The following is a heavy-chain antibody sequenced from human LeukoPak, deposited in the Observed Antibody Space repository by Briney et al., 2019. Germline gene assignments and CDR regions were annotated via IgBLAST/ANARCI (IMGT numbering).Heavy chain of an antibody. V-gene: IGHV1-2*02. J-gene: IGHJ4*02. CDR1: GFTFSSYA. D-gene: IGHD1-26*01. CDR2: INPNSGGT. Sequence: GGSLRLSCAASGFTFSSYAIHWVRQAPGQGLEWMGWINPNSGGTNYAQKFQGRVTLTRDTSISTAYMELNSLRSDDTAVYYSARARQRATGSYSALDSWGQGTLVTVSS. CDR3: ARARQRATGSYSALDS.